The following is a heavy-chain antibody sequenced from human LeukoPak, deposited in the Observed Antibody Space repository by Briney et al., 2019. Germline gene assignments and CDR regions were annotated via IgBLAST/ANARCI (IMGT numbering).Heavy chain of an antibody. V-gene: IGHV1-18*01. CDR2: ISAYSGNT. CDR3: ARVAGGYSYGYEDY. CDR1: GYTSTSNG. D-gene: IGHD5-18*01. Sequence: ASVKVSCKASGYTSTSNGISWVRQAPGQGLEWMGWISAYSGNTNYAQNLQGRVTMTADTAARTAYMELRSLKSDDTAVYYCARVAGGYSYGYEDYWGQGTLVTVSS. J-gene: IGHJ4*02.